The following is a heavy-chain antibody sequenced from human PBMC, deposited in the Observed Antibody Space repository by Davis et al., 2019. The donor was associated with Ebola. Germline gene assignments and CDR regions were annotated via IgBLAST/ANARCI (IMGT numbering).Heavy chain of an antibody. CDR1: GFTFSSYS. J-gene: IGHJ4*02. Sequence: GGSLRLSCAASGFTFSSYSMNWVRQAPGKGPEWIAFISSRSSPIYYADSVMGRFTISRDNAKESLYLHMNSLRDEDTALYYCAIGRGSSWFHYWGRGTLVTVSS. D-gene: IGHD6-13*01. V-gene: IGHV3-48*02. CDR3: AIGRGSSWFHY. CDR2: ISSRSSPI.